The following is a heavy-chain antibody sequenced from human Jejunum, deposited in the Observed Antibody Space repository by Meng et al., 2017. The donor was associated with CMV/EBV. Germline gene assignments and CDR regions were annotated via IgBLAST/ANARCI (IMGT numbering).Heavy chain of an antibody. Sequence: SGGSMRTSNYYWGWVRQPPGKGLEWVGNIYYSGDTYYNPPLKSRVTMSLDTSKKQFSLKMNSVTAADTAVYYCARGEASQYAFDIWGQGTKVTVSS. D-gene: IGHD1-26*01. CDR2: IYYSGDT. J-gene: IGHJ3*02. V-gene: IGHV4-39*07. CDR1: GGSMRTSNYY. CDR3: ARGEASQYAFDI.